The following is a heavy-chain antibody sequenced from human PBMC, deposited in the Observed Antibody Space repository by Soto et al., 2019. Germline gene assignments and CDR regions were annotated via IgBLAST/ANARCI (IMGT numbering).Heavy chain of an antibody. CDR2: IFHGGNT. J-gene: IGHJ3*01. Sequence: PSETLSLTCAVSGFFISSGNYWGWIRKPPGKGLEWIGSIFHGGNTYYNPSLKSRVTISVDMSKNQFSLQLNSLTAADPAVYYCASARWYDAFDVWGQGTVVTFSS. V-gene: IGHV4-38-2*01. CDR3: ASARWYDAFDV. D-gene: IGHD2-15*01. CDR1: GFFISSGNY.